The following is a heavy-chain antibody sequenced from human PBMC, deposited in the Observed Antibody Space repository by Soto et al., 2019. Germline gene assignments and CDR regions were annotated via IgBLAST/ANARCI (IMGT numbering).Heavy chain of an antibody. CDR3: ARDYFDSSDYTTNWFDP. V-gene: IGHV4-39*01. J-gene: IGHJ5*02. CDR2: IYHTGNA. D-gene: IGHD3-22*01. Sequence: SETLSLTCNVSGDSISNSHFYWAWIRQPPGEGLEWIGSIYHTGNAYYNPSLKSRVTIFVDTSKNQFSLKLTSVTAADTALYYCARDYFDSSDYTTNWFDPWGQGTLVTVSS. CDR1: GDSISNSHFY.